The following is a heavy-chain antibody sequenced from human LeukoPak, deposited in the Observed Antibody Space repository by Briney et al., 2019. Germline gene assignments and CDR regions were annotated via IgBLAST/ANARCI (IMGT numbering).Heavy chain of an antibody. J-gene: IGHJ6*03. CDR3: ARALDCSSTSCYGDYYYYMDV. CDR2: IIPIFGTA. Sequence: GASVKVSCKASGYTFTNYGISWVRQAPGQGLEWMGGIIPIFGTANYAQKFQGRVTITADESTSTAYMELSSLRSEDTAVYYCARALDCSSTSCYGDYYYYMDVWGKGTTVTVSS. D-gene: IGHD2-2*01. V-gene: IGHV1-69*13. CDR1: GYTFTNYG.